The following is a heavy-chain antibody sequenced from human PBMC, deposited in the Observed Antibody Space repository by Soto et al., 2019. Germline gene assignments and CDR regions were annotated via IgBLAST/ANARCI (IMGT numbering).Heavy chain of an antibody. Sequence: HPGGSLRLSCAASGSTFSSYWMSWVRQAPGKGLEWVANIKQDGSEKYYVDSVKGRFTISRDNAKNSLYLQMNSLRAEDTAVYYCARDVILKVYYYGMDVWCQGTTVTVSS. D-gene: IGHD3-10*01. J-gene: IGHJ6*02. CDR3: ARDVILKVYYYGMDV. CDR2: IKQDGSEK. V-gene: IGHV3-7*03. CDR1: GSTFSSYW.